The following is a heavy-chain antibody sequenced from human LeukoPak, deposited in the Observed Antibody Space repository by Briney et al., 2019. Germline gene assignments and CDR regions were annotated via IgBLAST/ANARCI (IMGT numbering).Heavy chain of an antibody. V-gene: IGHV4-59*01. J-gene: IGHJ1*01. CDR1: GGSISSYY. Sequence: PSETLSLTCTVSGGSISSYYWSCIRQPPGRGVEWIGYIYYSGSTSYNPSLRSRVTISVDTSKNQFSLKLTSVTAADTAVYYCASPKYCSSTSCYIRDARYFQHWGQGTLVTVSS. CDR3: ASPKYCSSTSCYIRDARYFQH. D-gene: IGHD2-2*02. CDR2: IYYSGST.